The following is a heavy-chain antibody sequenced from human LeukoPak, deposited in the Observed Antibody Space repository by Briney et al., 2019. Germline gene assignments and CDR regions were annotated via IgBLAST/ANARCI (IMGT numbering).Heavy chain of an antibody. CDR3: ARGRFGEWDNWFDP. J-gene: IGHJ5*02. Sequence: ASVKVSCKASGYTFTGYYIHWVRQAPGQGLEWMAWINPNSGATNYAQKFQGRVSMTRDTSISTAYMALSRLTSDDTAVYFCARGRFGEWDNWFDPWGQGTLVSVSS. CDR2: INPNSGAT. D-gene: IGHD3-10*01. CDR1: GYTFTGYY. V-gene: IGHV1-2*02.